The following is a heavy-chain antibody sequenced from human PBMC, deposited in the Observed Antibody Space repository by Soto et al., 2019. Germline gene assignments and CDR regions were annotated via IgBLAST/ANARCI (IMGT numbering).Heavy chain of an antibody. J-gene: IGHJ6*02. CDR1: GGSINSDDSY. Sequence: QVQLQESGPGLVKPSQTLSLTCTVSGGSINSDDSYWSWLRQPPGRGLEWIGYIYDSVTTYYNPSLKSRVTISVATSKNQFSLKLNSVTAADTAVYYCARDRQSEIVAMLASNGMDVWGQGTTVIVSS. CDR3: ARDRQSEIVAMLASNGMDV. D-gene: IGHD5-12*01. CDR2: IYDSVTT. V-gene: IGHV4-30-4*01.